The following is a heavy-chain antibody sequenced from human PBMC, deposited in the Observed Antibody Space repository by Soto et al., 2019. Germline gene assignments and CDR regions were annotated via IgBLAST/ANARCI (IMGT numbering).Heavy chain of an antibody. CDR3: ARDRIGGSYFYGVFDI. Sequence: GGSLRLSCAASVFIFSSYWMSWVRQAPGKGLEWVANIKQDGSEKYYADSVKGRFTISRDNSKNTLYLQMNSLRAEDTAVYYCARDRIGGSYFYGVFDIWGQGTMVTVSS. J-gene: IGHJ3*02. CDR1: VFIFSSYW. V-gene: IGHV3-7*01. CDR2: IKQDGSEK. D-gene: IGHD1-26*01.